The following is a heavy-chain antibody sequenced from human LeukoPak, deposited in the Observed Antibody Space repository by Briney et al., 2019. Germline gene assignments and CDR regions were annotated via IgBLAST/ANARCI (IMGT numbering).Heavy chain of an antibody. CDR3: ARLREEIRMFNNPEITMVRGVMNYYYYMDV. CDR1: GGSFSGYY. D-gene: IGHD3-10*01. V-gene: IGHV4-34*01. Sequence: PSETLSLTCTVSGGSFSGYYWSWIRQPPGKGLEWIGEINHSGSTNYNPSLKSRVTISVDTSKNQFSLKLSSVTAADTAVYYCARLREEIRMFNNPEITMVRGVMNYYYYMDVWGKGTTVTISS. J-gene: IGHJ6*03. CDR2: INHSGST.